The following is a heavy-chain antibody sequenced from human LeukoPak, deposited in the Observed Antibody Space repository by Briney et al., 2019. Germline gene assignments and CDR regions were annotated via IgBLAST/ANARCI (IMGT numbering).Heavy chain of an antibody. Sequence: GSSVKVSCKASGGTFSSYTISWVRQAPGQGREGMGRIIPILGIANYAQKFQGRVTITVDKSTRSANIGLSRLRSEDTAVYYCPWKGGDYFDYWGQGTLVTVP. V-gene: IGHV1-69*02. D-gene: IGHD1-1*01. CDR1: GGTFSSYT. J-gene: IGHJ4*02. CDR2: IIPILGIA. CDR3: PWKGGDYFDY.